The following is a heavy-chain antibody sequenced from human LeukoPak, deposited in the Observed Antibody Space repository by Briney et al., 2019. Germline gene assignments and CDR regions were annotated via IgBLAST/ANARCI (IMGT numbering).Heavy chain of an antibody. CDR1: GFTVSSNY. J-gene: IGHJ5*02. V-gene: IGHV3-66*01. CDR2: IYSGGST. Sequence: GGSLRLSCAASGFTVSSNYMSWVRQAPGKGLEWVSVIYSGGSTYYADSVKGRFTISRDNSKNTLYLQMNSLRAEDTAVYYCARGLYGDYGFWFDPWGQGTLVTVSS. D-gene: IGHD4-17*01. CDR3: ARGLYGDYGFWFDP.